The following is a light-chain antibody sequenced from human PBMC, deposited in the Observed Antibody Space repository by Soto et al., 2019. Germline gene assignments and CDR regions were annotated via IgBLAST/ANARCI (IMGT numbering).Light chain of an antibody. CDR1: QSVRNT. CDR2: GAS. CDR3: QQYNDWPRT. J-gene: IGKJ2*01. Sequence: EIVMTQSPATLSVSPGERATLSCRASQSVRNTLAWYQQIPGQAPRLLIYGASTRANGIPARFSGSGSGTEFTLTISSLQSEDFAVYYCQQYNDWPRTFGQGTKLEI. V-gene: IGKV3D-15*01.